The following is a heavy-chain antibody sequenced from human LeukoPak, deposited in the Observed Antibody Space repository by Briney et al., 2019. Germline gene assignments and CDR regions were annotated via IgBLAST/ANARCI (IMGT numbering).Heavy chain of an antibody. CDR2: ISGSGLTI. J-gene: IGHJ4*02. Sequence: GGSLRLSCAASGFTFSDYYMIWIPQAPGKGLEWVSYISGSGLTIFYADSVKGRFTISRDNAKNSLYLQMNTLRDEDTAVYYCASGRLYFDYWGQGTLVTVSA. V-gene: IGHV3-11*04. CDR3: ASGRLYFDY. CDR1: GFTFSDYY.